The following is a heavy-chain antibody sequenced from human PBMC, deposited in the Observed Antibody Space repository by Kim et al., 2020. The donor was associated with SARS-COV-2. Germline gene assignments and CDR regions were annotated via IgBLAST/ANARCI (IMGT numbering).Heavy chain of an antibody. CDR3: ARRSQRENFFDY. V-gene: IGHV4-59*13. CDR2: IYYTGST. CDR1: DGSISSYK. Sequence: SETLSLTCTVSDGSISSYKWGWIRLPPGKGLEWIGHIYYTGSTNYNPPLESRLTISVDTSTNQLSLRLTSVTAADTAVYYCARRSQRENFFDYWGQGTLVTVSS. D-gene: IGHD6-25*01. J-gene: IGHJ4*02.